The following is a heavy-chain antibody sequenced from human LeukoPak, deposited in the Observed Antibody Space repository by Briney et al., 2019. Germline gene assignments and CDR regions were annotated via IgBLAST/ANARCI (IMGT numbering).Heavy chain of an antibody. Sequence: GGSLRLSCAASGFTFSSYGMHWVRQAPGKGLEWVAFIRLDGSNKYYADSVRGRFTISRDNAKNSLYLQMNSLRAEDTAVYYCAREDSQVATINYYYMDVWGKGTTVTISS. CDR3: AREDSQVATINYYYMDV. D-gene: IGHD5-12*01. V-gene: IGHV3-30*02. CDR1: GFTFSSYG. J-gene: IGHJ6*03. CDR2: IRLDGSNK.